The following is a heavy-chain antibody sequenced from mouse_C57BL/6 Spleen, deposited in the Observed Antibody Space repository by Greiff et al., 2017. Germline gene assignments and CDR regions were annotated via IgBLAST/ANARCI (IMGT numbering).Heavy chain of an antibody. CDR3: ARPRGYFDY. Sequence: VQLQQPGAELVKPGASVKLSCKASGYTFTSYWMQWVKQRPGQGLEWIGEIDPSDSYTNYNQKFKGKATVTVDTSSSTAYMQLSSLTSEDSAVYYCARPRGYFDYWGQGTTLTVSS. V-gene: IGHV1-50*01. CDR1: GYTFTSYW. CDR2: IDPSDSYT. J-gene: IGHJ2*01.